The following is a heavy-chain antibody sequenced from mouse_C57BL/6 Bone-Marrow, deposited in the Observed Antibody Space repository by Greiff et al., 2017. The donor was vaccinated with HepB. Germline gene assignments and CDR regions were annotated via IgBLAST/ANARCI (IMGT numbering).Heavy chain of an antibody. CDR1: GFTFSSYA. D-gene: IGHD1-1*01. CDR2: ISSGGDYI. J-gene: IGHJ2*01. Sequence: EVKLVESGEGLVKPGGSLKLSCAASGFTFSSYAMSWVRQTPEKRLEWVAYISSGGDYIYYADTVKGRFTISRDNARNTLYLQMSSLKSEDTAMYYCTRDNYYGSSSYYFDYWGQGTTLTVSS. CDR3: TRDNYYGSSSYYFDY. V-gene: IGHV5-9-1*02.